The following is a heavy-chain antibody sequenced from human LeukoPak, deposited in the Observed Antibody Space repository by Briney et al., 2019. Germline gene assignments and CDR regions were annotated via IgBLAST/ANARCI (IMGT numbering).Heavy chain of an antibody. CDR1: GFTFSSYA. J-gene: IGHJ5*02. CDR3: ARVQGFFGEPGWFDP. CDR2: ISYDGSNK. V-gene: IGHV3-30*07. Sequence: GGSLRLSCAASGFTFSSYAMHWVRQAPGKGLEWVAVISYDGSNKYYADSVKGRFTISRDNAKNSLYLQMNSLRAEDTAVYYCARVQGFFGEPGWFDPWGQGTLVTVSS. D-gene: IGHD3-10*01.